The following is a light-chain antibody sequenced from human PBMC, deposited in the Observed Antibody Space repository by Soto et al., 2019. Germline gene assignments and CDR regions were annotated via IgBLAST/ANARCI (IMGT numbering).Light chain of an antibody. CDR2: DAS. Sequence: DIQMTQSPSSLSASVGDRVTITCQASQDISNYLNWYQQKPGKAPKLLIYDASNLETGVPSRFSGSGSGTDFPFTISSLQPEDIATYYCQHYDNLPPWTFGQGTKVQIK. CDR1: QDISNY. J-gene: IGKJ1*01. V-gene: IGKV1-33*01. CDR3: QHYDNLPPWT.